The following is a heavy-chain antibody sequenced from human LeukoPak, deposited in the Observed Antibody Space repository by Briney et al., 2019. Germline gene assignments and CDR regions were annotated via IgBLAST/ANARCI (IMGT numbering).Heavy chain of an antibody. Sequence: GGSLRLSCAASGFTFSSYGMHWVRQAPGKGLEWVAVISYDGSNKYYADSVKGRFTISRDNSKNTLYLQINSLRAEDTAVYYCARAQYCGGDCYSPADDAFDIWGQGTMVTVSS. CDR3: ARAQYCGGDCYSPADDAFDI. V-gene: IGHV3-30*03. J-gene: IGHJ3*02. D-gene: IGHD2-21*02. CDR1: GFTFSSYG. CDR2: ISYDGSNK.